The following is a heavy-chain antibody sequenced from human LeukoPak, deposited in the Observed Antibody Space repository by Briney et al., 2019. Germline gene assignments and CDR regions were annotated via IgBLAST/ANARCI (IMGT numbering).Heavy chain of an antibody. CDR1: GGSISSYY. J-gene: IGHJ4*02. V-gene: IGHV4-4*07. CDR2: TYTSGST. CDR3: ARGGGGYSYGDYFDY. Sequence: PSETLSLTCTVSGGSISSYYWSWIRQPAGKGLEWIGRTYTSGSTNYNPSLKSRVTMSVDTSKNQFSLKLSSVTAADTAVYYCARGGGGYSYGDYFDYWGQGTLVTVSS. D-gene: IGHD5-18*01.